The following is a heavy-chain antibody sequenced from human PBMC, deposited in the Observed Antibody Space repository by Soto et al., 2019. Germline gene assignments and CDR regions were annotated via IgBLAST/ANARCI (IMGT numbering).Heavy chain of an antibody. V-gene: IGHV4-59*01. CDR1: GGSISSYY. Sequence: SETLSLTCTVSGGSISSYYWSWIRQPPGKGLEWIGYIYYSGSTNYNPSLKSLVTISVDTSKNQFSLKLSSVTAADTAVYYCARGRGGWFINQLLNAFDIWGQGTMVTVSS. D-gene: IGHD2-2*01. CDR3: ARGRGGWFINQLLNAFDI. J-gene: IGHJ3*02. CDR2: IYYSGST.